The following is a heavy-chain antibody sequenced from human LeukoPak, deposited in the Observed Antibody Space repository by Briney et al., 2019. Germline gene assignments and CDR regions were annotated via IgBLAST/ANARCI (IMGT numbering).Heavy chain of an antibody. CDR3: ARGYCSGGSCYGLDY. D-gene: IGHD2-15*01. J-gene: IGHJ4*02. CDR1: GFTFSSYG. CDR2: IYSGGST. Sequence: GGSLRLSCAASGFTFSSYGMHWVRQAPGKGLEWVSVIYSGGSTYYADSVKGRFTISRDNSKNTLYLQMNSLRAEDTAVYYCARGYCSGGSCYGLDYWGQGTLVTVSS. V-gene: IGHV3-53*01.